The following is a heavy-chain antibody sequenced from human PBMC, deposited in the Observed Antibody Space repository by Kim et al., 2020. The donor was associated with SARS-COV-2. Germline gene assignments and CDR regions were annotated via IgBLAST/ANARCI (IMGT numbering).Heavy chain of an antibody. CDR2: GGP. J-gene: IGHJ3*02. V-gene: IGHV4-31*02. Sequence: GGPYYNPSLKSRVTLSVDTSKNQFSLKLSSVTAADTAVYYCAREDTGAFDIWGQGTMVTVSS. CDR3: AREDTGAFDI.